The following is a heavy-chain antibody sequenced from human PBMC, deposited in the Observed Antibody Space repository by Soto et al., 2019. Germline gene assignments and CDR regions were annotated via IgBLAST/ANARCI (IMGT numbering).Heavy chain of an antibody. CDR2: IYYSEST. CDR1: RGSISSGGYY. D-gene: IGHD2-15*01. Sequence: KTSETLSLTCTVSRGSISSGGYYWSWIRQHPGKGLEWIGYIYYSESTYYNPSLKSRVSISVDTSKNQFSLTLGSGTAADTAVYYCARDQREICSGGSCYPGAFEIWGQGTLVTVSS. J-gene: IGHJ3*02. V-gene: IGHV4-31*03. CDR3: ARDQREICSGGSCYPGAFEI.